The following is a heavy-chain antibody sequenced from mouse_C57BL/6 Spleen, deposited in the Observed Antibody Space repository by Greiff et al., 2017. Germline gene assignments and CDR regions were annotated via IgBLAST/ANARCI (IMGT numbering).Heavy chain of an antibody. CDR3: ARSNSGYYFDY. J-gene: IGHJ2*01. V-gene: IGHV1-82*01. CDR1: GYAFSRSR. D-gene: IGHD3-2*02. Sequence: QVQLQQSGPELVKPGASVKISCKASGYAFSRSRMNWVKQRPGKGLEWIGRIYPGDGDTNYNGKFKGKATLNADKSSSTAYMQHSRLTSEDSAVYVCARSNSGYYFDYWGQGTTLTVSS. CDR2: IYPGDGDT.